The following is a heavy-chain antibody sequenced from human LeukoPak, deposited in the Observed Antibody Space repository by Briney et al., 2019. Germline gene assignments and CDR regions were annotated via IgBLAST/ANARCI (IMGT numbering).Heavy chain of an antibody. CDR3: ARDRIAGPATDWFDT. J-gene: IGHJ5*02. D-gene: IGHD6-13*01. CDR1: GFSFSSYA. Sequence: PGGSLRLSCAASGFSFSSYAMQWVRQAPGKGLEWVAVISYDGSDGDYADSVKGRFTISRDNSQNTLYLQMNSLRVEDTAVFYCARDRIAGPATDWFDTWGQGTSVTVSS. V-gene: IGHV3-30*04. CDR2: ISYDGSDG.